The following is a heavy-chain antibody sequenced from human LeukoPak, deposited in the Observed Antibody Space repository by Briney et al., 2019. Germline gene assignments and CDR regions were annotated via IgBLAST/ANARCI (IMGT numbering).Heavy chain of an antibody. CDR3: ARDVLEYYYGSGSYYGYYYGMDV. CDR2: INSDGGGA. V-gene: IGHV3-74*01. Sequence: GGSLRLSCAASGITFGNNWMHWVRQGPGKGLVWISRINSDGGGAIYADSVKGRFTVSRDNAKNTLYLQMNSLRAEDTAVYYCARDVLEYYYGSGSYYGYYYGMDVWGKGTTVTVSS. CDR1: GITFGNNW. D-gene: IGHD3-10*01. J-gene: IGHJ6*04.